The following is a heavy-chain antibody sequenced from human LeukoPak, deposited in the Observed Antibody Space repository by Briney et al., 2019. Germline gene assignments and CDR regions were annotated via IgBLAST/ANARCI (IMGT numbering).Heavy chain of an antibody. CDR2: ISGSSGNT. Sequence: GGSLRLSCAASGFTFSSYAMTWVRQAPGKGLEWVSGISGSSGNTYYADSVKGRFTISRDNSKNTLFLQMNSLRAEDTAIYYCAGRIVGTTFDTWGQGNLVTVSS. CDR1: GFTFSSYA. D-gene: IGHD1-26*01. J-gene: IGHJ4*02. V-gene: IGHV3-23*01. CDR3: AGRIVGTTFDT.